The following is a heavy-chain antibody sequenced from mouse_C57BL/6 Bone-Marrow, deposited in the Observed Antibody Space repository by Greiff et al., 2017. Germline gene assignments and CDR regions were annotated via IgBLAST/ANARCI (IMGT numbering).Heavy chain of an antibody. CDR1: GYTFTSYW. J-gene: IGHJ3*01. D-gene: IGHD2-4*01. CDR2: IDPSDSYT. Sequence: VQLQQPGAELVMPGASVKLSCKASGYTFTSYWMHWVKQRPGQGLEWIGEIDPSDSYTNYNQKFKGKSTLTVDKSSSTAYMQLSSLRSEDSAVYYCAREGYDSWFAYWGQGTLVTVSA. CDR3: AREGYDSWFAY. V-gene: IGHV1-69*01.